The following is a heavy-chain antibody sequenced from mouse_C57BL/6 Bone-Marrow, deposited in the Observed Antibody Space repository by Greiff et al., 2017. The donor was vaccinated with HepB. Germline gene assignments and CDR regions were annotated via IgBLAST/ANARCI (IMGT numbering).Heavy chain of an antibody. Sequence: VQLQQSGPGLVAPSQSLSITCTVSGFSLTSYGVDWVRQSPGKGLEWLGVIWGVGSTNYNSALKSRLSISKDNSKSQVFLKMNSLQTDDTAMYYCASGAYSNYGAMDYWGQGTSVTVSS. J-gene: IGHJ4*01. V-gene: IGHV2-6*01. CDR2: IWGVGST. CDR3: ASGAYSNYGAMDY. D-gene: IGHD2-5*01. CDR1: GFSLTSYG.